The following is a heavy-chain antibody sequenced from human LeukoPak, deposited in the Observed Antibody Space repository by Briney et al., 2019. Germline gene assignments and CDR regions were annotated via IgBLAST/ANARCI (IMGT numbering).Heavy chain of an antibody. V-gene: IGHV1-69*05. CDR2: IIPMFGTA. CDR1: GGTFSSYA. Sequence: SVKVSCKASGGTFSSYAISWVRQAPGQGLEWMGGIIPMFGTANYAQKFQGRVTITTDESTSTAYMELSSLRSEDTAVYYCTAAAGTPLDYWGQGTLVTVSS. D-gene: IGHD6-13*01. J-gene: IGHJ4*02. CDR3: TAAAGTPLDY.